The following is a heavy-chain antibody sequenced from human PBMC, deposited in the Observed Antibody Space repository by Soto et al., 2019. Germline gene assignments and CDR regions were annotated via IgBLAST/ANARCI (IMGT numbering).Heavy chain of an antibody. V-gene: IGHV2-26*01. Sequence: QVTLKESGPVVVIPTETLTLTCTVSGFSLSNAKMGVSWIRQPPGKALEWLAHIFSNDEKSYSTSLQNRLTISEDTSKSQVVLTMTNTDPADTATYFCARMRSGWFLFDAWGQETLVTVSS. J-gene: IGHJ5*02. CDR1: GFSLSNAKMG. CDR2: IFSNDEK. D-gene: IGHD6-19*01. CDR3: ARMRSGWFLFDA.